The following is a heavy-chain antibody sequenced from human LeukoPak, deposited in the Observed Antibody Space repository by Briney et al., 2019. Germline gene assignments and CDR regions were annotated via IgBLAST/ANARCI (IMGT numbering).Heavy chain of an antibody. J-gene: IGHJ4*02. CDR1: GGSISSYY. V-gene: IGHV4-59*01. D-gene: IGHD3-22*01. CDR2: IYYSGST. CDR3: ARGPYYYDSSGYRY. Sequence: PSQTPSLTCTVSGGSISSYYWSWIRQPPGKGLEWIGYIYYSGSTNYNPSLKSRVTISVDTSKNQFSLKLSSVTAADTAVYYCARGPYYYDSSGYRYWGQGTLVTVSS.